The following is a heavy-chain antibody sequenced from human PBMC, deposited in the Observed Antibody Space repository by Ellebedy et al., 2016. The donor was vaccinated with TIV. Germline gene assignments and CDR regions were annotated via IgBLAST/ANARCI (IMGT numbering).Heavy chain of an antibody. CDR2: INGGNGNT. CDR3: ASARNYYDSSGYYQKSYGMDV. Sequence: AASVKVSCKASGYTFTTYAIHWVRQAPGQGLEWMGWINGGNGNTKYSQKFQGRVTLTRDTSASTAYMELSSLRSEDTAVYYCASARNYYDSSGYYQKSYGMDVWGQGTTVTVSS. V-gene: IGHV1-3*01. CDR1: GYTFTTYA. D-gene: IGHD3-22*01. J-gene: IGHJ6*02.